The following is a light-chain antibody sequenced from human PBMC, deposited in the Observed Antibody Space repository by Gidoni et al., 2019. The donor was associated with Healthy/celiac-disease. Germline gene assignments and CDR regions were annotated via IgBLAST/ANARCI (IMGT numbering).Light chain of an antibody. J-gene: IGKJ1*01. Sequence: DIQMTQSPSTLSASVGDRVTITCRASQRISSWLAWYQQKPGKAPKLLIYKASSLESGVPSRFSGSGSGTEFTLTISSLQPDDFATYYCQQYNSDPKTFGQGTKVEIK. CDR1: QRISSW. CDR2: KAS. V-gene: IGKV1-5*03. CDR3: QQYNSDPKT.